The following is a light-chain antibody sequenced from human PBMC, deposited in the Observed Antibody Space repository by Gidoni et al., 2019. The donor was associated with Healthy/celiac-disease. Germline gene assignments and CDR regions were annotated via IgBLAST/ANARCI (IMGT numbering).Light chain of an antibody. CDR2: WAS. Sequence: GERATINCKSSQSVLYSSNNKNYLAWYQQKPAMPPKLLIYWASTRESGVPDRFSGSGSGTDFTLTISSLQAEAVAVYYCQQYYSTPPYTFGQGTKLEIK. J-gene: IGKJ2*01. CDR1: QSVLYSSNNKNY. CDR3: QQYYSTPPYT. V-gene: IGKV4-1*01.